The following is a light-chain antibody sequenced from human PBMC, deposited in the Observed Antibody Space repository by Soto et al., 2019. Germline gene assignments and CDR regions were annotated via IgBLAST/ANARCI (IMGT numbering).Light chain of an antibody. J-gene: IGKJ1*01. CDR1: QTISSN. CDR3: QQYNNWPLT. CDR2: GAS. V-gene: IGKV3-15*01. Sequence: DILMTQSPATLSVSPGEGATLSCRASQTISSNLAWYQQKPGQVPRLLMYGASTRATGIPARFSGSGSGTEFTLTISSLQSEDFAVYYCQQYNNWPLTFGQGIKVEIK.